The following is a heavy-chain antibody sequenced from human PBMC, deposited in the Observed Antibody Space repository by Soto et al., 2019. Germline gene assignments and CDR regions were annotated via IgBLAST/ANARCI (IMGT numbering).Heavy chain of an antibody. D-gene: IGHD3-16*01. V-gene: IGHV4-34*01. CDR2: INHRGST. CDR1: GGSFSGYY. CDR3: ARGGLGVPTLDY. Sequence: QVQLQQWGAGLLKPSETLSLTCAVYGGSFSGYYWSWIRQPPGKGLEWIGEINHRGSTNYNPSLKSRVTISVDTSKNQFSLKLSSVTAADTAVYSCARGGLGVPTLDYWGQGTPVTVSS. J-gene: IGHJ4*02.